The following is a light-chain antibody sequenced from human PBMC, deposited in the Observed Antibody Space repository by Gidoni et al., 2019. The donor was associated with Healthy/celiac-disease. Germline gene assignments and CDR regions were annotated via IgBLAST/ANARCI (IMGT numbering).Light chain of an antibody. CDR1: SSDVGGYNY. CDR2: EVS. V-gene: IGLV2-8*01. CDR3: SSYAGSNIVV. Sequence: QSALTQPPSASGSPGQSVTISCTGPSSDVGGYNYVSWYQQHPGKAPKLMIYEVSKRPSGAPDRCSGSKSGNTASLTVSGLQAEDEAEYYCSSYAGSNIVVFGGGTKLTVL. J-gene: IGLJ2*01.